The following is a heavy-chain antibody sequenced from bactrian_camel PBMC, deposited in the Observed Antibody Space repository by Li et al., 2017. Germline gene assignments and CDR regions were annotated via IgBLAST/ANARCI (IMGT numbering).Heavy chain of an antibody. J-gene: IGHJ4*01. CDR3: QRQEDGLPVDGFLAECDPFGV. CDR2: IDNYGRT. CDR1: GNTGSRKS. V-gene: IGHV3S53*01. D-gene: IGHD5*01. Sequence: QVQLVESGGGSLQAGDSLRLSCTASGNTGSRKSMAWFRQAPGKEREFVSSIDNYGRTKLADSVKGRFTISQDRANNTVYLQMSSLKPEDTAMYYCQRQEDGLPVDGFLAECDPFGVWGQGTQVTVS.